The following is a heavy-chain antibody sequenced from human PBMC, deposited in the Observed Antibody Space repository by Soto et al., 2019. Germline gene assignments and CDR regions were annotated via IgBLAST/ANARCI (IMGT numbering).Heavy chain of an antibody. CDR3: ASLEVVPAAMEVFDY. CDR1: GFTFSSYS. D-gene: IGHD2-2*01. J-gene: IGHJ4*02. V-gene: IGHV3-21*01. Sequence: GGSLRLSCAASGFTFSSYSMNWVRQAPGKGLEWVSSISSSSSYIYYADSVKGRFTISRDNAKNSLYLQMNSLRAEDTAVYYCASLEVVPAAMEVFDYWGQGTLVTVSS. CDR2: ISSSSSYI.